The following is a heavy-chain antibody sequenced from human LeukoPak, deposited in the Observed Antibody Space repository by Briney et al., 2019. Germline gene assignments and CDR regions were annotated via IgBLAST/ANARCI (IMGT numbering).Heavy chain of an antibody. Sequence: ASVKVSFKASGYTFTSYGISWVRQAPGQGLEWMGWISAYNGNTNYAQKLQGRATMATDTSTSTAYMELRSLRSDDTAVYYCARGLAYYYDSSGYYGRWFDPWGQGTLVTVSS. V-gene: IGHV1-18*01. CDR1: GYTFTSYG. J-gene: IGHJ5*02. CDR2: ISAYNGNT. D-gene: IGHD3-22*01. CDR3: ARGLAYYYDSSGYYGRWFDP.